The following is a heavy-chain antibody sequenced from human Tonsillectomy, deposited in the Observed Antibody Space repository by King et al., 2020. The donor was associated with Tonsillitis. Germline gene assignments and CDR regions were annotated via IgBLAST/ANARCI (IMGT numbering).Heavy chain of an antibody. V-gene: IGHV3-21*04. J-gene: IGHJ6*02. D-gene: IGHD5-24*01. Sequence: VQLVESGGGLVKPGGSLRLSCAASGFNISSHTMSWVRQAPGKGLEWVSSISKTSGYIHYADSVKGRFTITRDNAKNSLFLQMNSLSDEDTVVYYCAARVASDGGMDVWGQGTAVTVSS. CDR3: AARVASDGGMDV. CDR2: ISKTSGYI. CDR1: GFNISSHT.